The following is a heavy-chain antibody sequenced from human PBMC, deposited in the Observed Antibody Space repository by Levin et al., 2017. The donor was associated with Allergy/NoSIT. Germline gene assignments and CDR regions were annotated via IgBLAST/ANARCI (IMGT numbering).Heavy chain of an antibody. V-gene: IGHV3-23*01. CDR3: ARVISVLAGPAQYYFDY. CDR2: ISGGGGST. J-gene: IGHJ4*02. D-gene: IGHD6-19*01. CDR1: GFTFSSYV. Sequence: GESLKISCAASGFTFSSYVMIWVRQAPGKGLEWVSAISGGGGSTYYADSVKGRFTISRDNAKNSLYLQMNSLRAEDTAVYYCARVISVLAGPAQYYFDYWGQGTLVTVSS.